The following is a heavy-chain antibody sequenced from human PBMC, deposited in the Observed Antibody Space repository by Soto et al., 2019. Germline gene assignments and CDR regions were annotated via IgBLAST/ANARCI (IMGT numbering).Heavy chain of an antibody. V-gene: IGHV3-48*02. J-gene: IGHJ4*02. CDR1: GFNFGIYG. Sequence: GGSLRLSCVASGFNFGIYGMNWVRQAPGKGLEWVAHISSSGRPVYYTDSVKGRFTVSRDNAKNSLFLQLNSLRDEDTALYYCVSGIYDYWGQGTQVTVSS. CDR2: ISSSGRPV. CDR3: VSGIYDY. D-gene: IGHD3-10*01.